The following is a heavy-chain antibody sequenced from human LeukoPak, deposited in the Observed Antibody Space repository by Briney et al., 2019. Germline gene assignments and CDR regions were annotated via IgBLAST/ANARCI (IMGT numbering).Heavy chain of an antibody. Sequence: GGSLRLSCAASGFTLSSYWMSWVRQAPGKGLEWVAFIRYDGSNKYYADSVKGRFTISRDNSKNTLYLQMNSLRAEDTAVYYCAKDSMRYGDSGSYYNYWGQGTLVTVSS. D-gene: IGHD1-26*01. CDR2: IRYDGSNK. J-gene: IGHJ4*02. CDR1: GFTLSSYW. V-gene: IGHV3-30*02. CDR3: AKDSMRYGDSGSYYNY.